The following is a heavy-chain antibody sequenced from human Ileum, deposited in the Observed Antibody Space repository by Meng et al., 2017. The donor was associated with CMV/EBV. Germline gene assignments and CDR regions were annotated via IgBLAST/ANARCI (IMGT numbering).Heavy chain of an antibody. CDR1: GYPRSRDRTS. D-gene: IGHD1/OR15-1a*01. J-gene: IGHJ4*02. Sequence: DPGCGQQNEPLSHTFITTGYPRSRDRTSLAWFRAALGKCVALTRPLYISENADYNPSLKSRVTITLHATQKQFSLRLTSGTAADSAVYFCARDLTNKCFYFWGQGTLVTVSS. CDR2: LYISENA. CDR3: ARDLTNKCFYF. V-gene: IGHV4-39*07.